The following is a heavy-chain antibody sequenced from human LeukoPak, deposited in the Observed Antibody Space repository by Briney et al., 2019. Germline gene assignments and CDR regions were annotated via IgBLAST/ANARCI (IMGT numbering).Heavy chain of an antibody. Sequence: SETLSLTCNVSGGSISSSSYYWGWIRQPPWKGLEWIGSIYYSGSTYYNPSLKSRVTISVDTSKNQFSLKLSSVTAADTAVYYCARLSGYGLHYYYHMDVWGKGTTVTVSS. CDR2: IYYSGST. CDR1: GGSISSSSYY. J-gene: IGHJ6*03. CDR3: ARLSGYGLHYYYHMDV. D-gene: IGHD5-12*01. V-gene: IGHV4-39*07.